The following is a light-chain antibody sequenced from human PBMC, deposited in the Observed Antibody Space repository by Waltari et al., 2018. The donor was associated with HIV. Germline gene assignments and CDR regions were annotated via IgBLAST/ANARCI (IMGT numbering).Light chain of an antibody. Sequence: QSVLTQPPSASGTPGQRVTISCSGSSSNIGSNTVNWYQQLPGTAPKLLISSNQQRSSGVPDRFSGSKSGTSASLAISGLQSEDEADYYCAAWDDSLNGYVFGTGTKVTVL. J-gene: IGLJ1*01. CDR1: SSNIGSNT. CDR2: SNQ. CDR3: AAWDDSLNGYV. V-gene: IGLV1-44*01.